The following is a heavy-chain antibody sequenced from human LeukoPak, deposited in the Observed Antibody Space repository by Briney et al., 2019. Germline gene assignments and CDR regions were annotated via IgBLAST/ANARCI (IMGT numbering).Heavy chain of an antibody. D-gene: IGHD6-13*01. J-gene: IGHJ6*03. CDR2: IKEDGGEK. V-gene: IGHV3-7*01. Sequence: GGSLRLSCAASGFTFSNYWMSWVRQAPGKGLEWVANIKEDGGEKYYVDSVKGRFTISRDNAKNSLSLQVNSLSAEDTAVYYCARVYSSSWPYYYYYMDVWGKGTTVTISS. CDR1: GFTFSNYW. CDR3: ARVYSSSWPYYYYYMDV.